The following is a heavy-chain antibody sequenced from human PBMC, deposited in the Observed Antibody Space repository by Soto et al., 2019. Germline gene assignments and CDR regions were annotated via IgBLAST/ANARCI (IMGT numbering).Heavy chain of an antibody. CDR1: GGSMNNYY. CDR2: IYYNGSP. Sequence: PSETLSLTCTVSGGSMNNYYWSWIRQPPGKELEWIGYIYYNGSPEYNPSLKSRVTLSLDTSKNQFSLKLDSVTAADTAVYYCARGSVVQYWYFDLWGRGTLVTVSS. J-gene: IGHJ2*01. D-gene: IGHD2-15*01. V-gene: IGHV4-59*01. CDR3: ARGSVVQYWYFDL.